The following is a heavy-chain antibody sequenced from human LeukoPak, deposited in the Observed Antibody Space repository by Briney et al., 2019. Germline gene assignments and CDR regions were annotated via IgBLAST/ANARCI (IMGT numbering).Heavy chain of an antibody. D-gene: IGHD3-22*01. J-gene: IGHJ4*02. CDR2: ISSNGGST. V-gene: IGHV3-64D*09. CDR1: GFTFSYYA. Sequence: SGGSLRLSCSASGFTFSYYAMHWVRQPAGKGLEFVSGISSNGGSTYYADSLKGRFTVSRDNSNNTLYLQMSSLRAEDTAIYYCAKGPTYDSLPYYFDYWGQGTLVTVSS. CDR3: AKGPTYDSLPYYFDY.